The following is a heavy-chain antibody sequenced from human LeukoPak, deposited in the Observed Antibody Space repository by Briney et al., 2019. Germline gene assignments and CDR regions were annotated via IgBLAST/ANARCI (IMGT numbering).Heavy chain of an antibody. CDR3: AAAAGLGNAFDI. CDR1: GFTFTSSA. Sequence: GASVKVSCKASGFTFTSSAMQWVRQARGQRLEWIGWIVVGSGNTNYAQKFQERVTITRDMSTSTAYMELSRLRSDDTAVYYCAAAAGLGNAFDIWGQGTMVTVSS. CDR2: IVVGSGNT. D-gene: IGHD6-19*01. J-gene: IGHJ3*02. V-gene: IGHV1-58*02.